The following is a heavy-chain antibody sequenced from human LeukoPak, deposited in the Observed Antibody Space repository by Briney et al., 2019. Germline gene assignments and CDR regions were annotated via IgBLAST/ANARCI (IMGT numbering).Heavy chain of an antibody. CDR2: IYYSGST. CDR1: GGSISSYY. J-gene: IGHJ4*02. Sequence: SETLSLTCTVSGGSISSYYWSWIRQPPGKGLEWIGYIYYSGSTNYNPSLKSRVTISVDTSKNQFSLKLSSVTAADTALYYCARQLYGSGSYYLDYWGQGTLVTVSS. CDR3: ARQLYGSGSYYLDY. V-gene: IGHV4-59*08. D-gene: IGHD3-10*01.